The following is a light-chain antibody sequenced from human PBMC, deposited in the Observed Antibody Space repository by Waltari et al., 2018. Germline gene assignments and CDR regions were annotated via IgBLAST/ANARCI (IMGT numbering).Light chain of an antibody. J-gene: IGKJ1*01. Sequence: EIVLTKYPGTQTQPPGERATLSCRASQSVGSYLAWYKQQHGQAPRLTIYDASTRATGIPDRFSGGGSGTDFSLTISRLEPEDFAVYYCQMYVRLPVTFGQGTKVEI. CDR1: QSVGSY. CDR2: DAS. CDR3: QMYVRLPVT. V-gene: IGKV3-20*01.